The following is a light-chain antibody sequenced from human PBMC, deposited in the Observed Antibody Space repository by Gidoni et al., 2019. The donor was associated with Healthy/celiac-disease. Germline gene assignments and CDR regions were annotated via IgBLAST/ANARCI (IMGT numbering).Light chain of an antibody. V-gene: IGKV4-1*01. CDR1: QSVLYSSNNKNY. CDR3: QQYSSPPRT. J-gene: IGKJ1*01. Sequence: DIVRTQSPDSLAVSLGERATINCKSSQSVLYSSNNKNYLAWYQQKPGQPPKLLIYWASTRESRVPDRFSGRGSWPYFPLTLRRLQAEAVAVYSCQQYSSPPRTFGHGTKVEIK. CDR2: WAS.